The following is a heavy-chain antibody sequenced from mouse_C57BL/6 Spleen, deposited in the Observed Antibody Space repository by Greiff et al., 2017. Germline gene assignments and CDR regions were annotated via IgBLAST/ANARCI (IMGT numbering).Heavy chain of an antibody. D-gene: IGHD1-1*01. CDR2: IHPNYGTT. Sequence: VQLKESGPELVKPGASVKISCKASGYSFTDYNMNWVKQSNGKSLAWIGVIHPNYGTTSYTQKFKGKATLTVDQSSSTAYMQLNSLTSEDSAVYYCARAELGDYGSSFDDWGQGTTLTVSS. V-gene: IGHV1-39*01. J-gene: IGHJ2*01. CDR3: ARAELGDYGSSFDD. CDR1: GYSFTDYN.